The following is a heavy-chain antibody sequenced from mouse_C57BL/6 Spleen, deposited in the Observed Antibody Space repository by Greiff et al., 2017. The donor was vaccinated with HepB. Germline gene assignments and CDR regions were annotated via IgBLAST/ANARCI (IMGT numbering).Heavy chain of an antibody. Sequence: QVQLKQSGAELVMPGASVKLSCKASGYTFTSYWMHWVKQRPGQGLEWIGEIDPSDSYTNYNQKFKGKSTLTVDKSSSTAYMQLSSLTSEDSAVYYCARTTTEGYFDVWGTGTTVTVSS. CDR2: IDPSDSYT. CDR1: GYTFTSYW. J-gene: IGHJ1*03. V-gene: IGHV1-69*01. D-gene: IGHD1-1*01. CDR3: ARTTTEGYFDV.